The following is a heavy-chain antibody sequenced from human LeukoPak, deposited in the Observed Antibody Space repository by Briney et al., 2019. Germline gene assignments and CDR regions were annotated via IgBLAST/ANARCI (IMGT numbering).Heavy chain of an antibody. CDR1: GYTFTGYY. D-gene: IGHD3-10*01. J-gene: IGHJ5*02. CDR2: INPNSGGT. Sequence: ASVKVSCKASGYTFTGYYMHWVRQAPGQGLEWMGWINPNSGGTNYAQKFQGRVTMTRDTSISTAYMELSRLRSDDTAVYYCARVGPMVRGVITQKYNWFDPWGQGTLVTVSS. CDR3: ARVGPMVRGVITQKYNWFDP. V-gene: IGHV1-2*02.